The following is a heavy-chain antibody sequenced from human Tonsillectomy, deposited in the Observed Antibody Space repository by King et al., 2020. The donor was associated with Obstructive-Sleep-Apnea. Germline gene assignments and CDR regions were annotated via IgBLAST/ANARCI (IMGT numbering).Heavy chain of an antibody. J-gene: IGHJ4*02. D-gene: IGHD2-21*01. CDR1: GGSISTSYY. CDR3: ARGPSLGEENDY. Sequence: QLQESGPGLVKPSETLSLTCTVSGGSISTSYYWSWLRQPPGKGLEWIGSVYYSVSTYYNPSLKSRVTISVDTSKNQFSLNLSSVTAADTAVYYCARGPSLGEENDYWGQGTLVTVSS. CDR2: VYYSVST. V-gene: IGHV4-39*07.